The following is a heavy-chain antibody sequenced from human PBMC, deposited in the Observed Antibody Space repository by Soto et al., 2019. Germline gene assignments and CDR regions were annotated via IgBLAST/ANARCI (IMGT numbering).Heavy chain of an antibody. D-gene: IGHD2-2*01. CDR1: GGSFSGYY. V-gene: IGHV4-34*01. CDR2: INHSGST. Sequence: SETLSLTCAVYGGSFSGYYWSWIRQPPGKGLEWIGEINHSGSTNYNPSLKSRVTISVDTSKNQFSLKLSSVTAADTAVYYCARRRVVVPAAEFDYWGQGTLVTVSS. J-gene: IGHJ4*02. CDR3: ARRRVVVPAAEFDY.